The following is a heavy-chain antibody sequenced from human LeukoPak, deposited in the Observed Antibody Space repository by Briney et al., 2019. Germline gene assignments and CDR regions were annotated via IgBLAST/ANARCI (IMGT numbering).Heavy chain of an antibody. CDR1: GFTFDDYA. CDR3: ARAPRGDYGDYYYYMDV. D-gene: IGHD4-17*01. CDR2: INWNGGST. Sequence: GGSLRLSCAASGFTFDDYAMHWVRHAPGKGLEWVSGINWNGGSTGYADSVKGRFTISRDNAKNSLYLQMNSLRAEDTALYYCARAPRGDYGDYYYYMDVWGRGTTVTVSS. J-gene: IGHJ6*03. V-gene: IGHV3-20*04.